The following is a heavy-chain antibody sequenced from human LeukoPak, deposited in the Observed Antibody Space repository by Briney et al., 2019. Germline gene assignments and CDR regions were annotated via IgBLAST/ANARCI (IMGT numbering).Heavy chain of an antibody. V-gene: IGHV1-46*01. CDR1: GYTFTGST. J-gene: IGHJ4*02. Sequence: GASVKVSCKASGYTFTGSTIHWVRQAPGQGLEWMGMIYPRDGSTSYAQKFQGRVTVTRDTSTSTVHMELSGLRSEDTAVYYCARDQEGFDYWGQGTLVTVSS. CDR2: IYPRDGST. CDR3: ARDQEGFDY.